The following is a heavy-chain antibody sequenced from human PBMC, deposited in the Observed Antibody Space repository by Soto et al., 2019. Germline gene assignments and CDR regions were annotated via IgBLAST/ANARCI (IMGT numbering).Heavy chain of an antibody. D-gene: IGHD2-2*01. CDR3: VRQAMAAPKYHYRFLDV. Sequence: QEELVESGGGVVQPGRSLRLSCEASGFTLRDFAVHWIRQAAGRGLEWVTLISYDGSNQYFADSVKGRFTISRDNSKNTLSLHMNSLTSEDTAVYFCVRQAMAAPKYHYRFLDVWGRGTLVTVSS. J-gene: IGHJ6*02. CDR1: GFTLRDFA. V-gene: IGHV3-30*04. CDR2: ISYDGSNQ.